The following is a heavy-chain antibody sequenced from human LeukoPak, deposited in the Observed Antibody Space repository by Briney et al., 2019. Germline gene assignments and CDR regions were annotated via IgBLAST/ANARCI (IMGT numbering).Heavy chain of an antibody. D-gene: IGHD3-10*01. J-gene: IGHJ4*02. CDR2: IKSKGDGETT. Sequence: GGSLRLSCADSGFSFTNAWMTWVRQAPGKGLEWVGRIKSKGDGETTDYAAPVKGRFTMSRDDSKATLYLQMNSLETEDTAVYYCTTDLGLTMIRGVLVSWGQGTLVTVSS. V-gene: IGHV3-15*01. CDR1: GFSFTNAW. CDR3: TTDLGLTMIRGVLVS.